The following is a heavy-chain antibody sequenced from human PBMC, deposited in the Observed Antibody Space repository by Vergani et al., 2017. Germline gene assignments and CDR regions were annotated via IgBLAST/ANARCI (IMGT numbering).Heavy chain of an antibody. D-gene: IGHD2-2*01. CDR1: GGSISSSSYY. V-gene: IGHV4-39*07. CDR3: ARDMGPHCSSTSCYYMDV. J-gene: IGHJ6*03. CDR2: IYHSGST. Sequence: QLQLQESGPGLVTPSETLSITCTVSGGSISSSSYYWGWLRQPPGKGLEWIGSIYHSGSTYYNPSLKSRVTISVDTSKNHFSLKLSSVTAADTAVYYCARDMGPHCSSTSCYYMDVWGKGTTVTVSS.